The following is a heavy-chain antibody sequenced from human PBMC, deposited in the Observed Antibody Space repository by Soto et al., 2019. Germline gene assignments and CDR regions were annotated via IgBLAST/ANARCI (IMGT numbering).Heavy chain of an antibody. Sequence: GALRLSCAPSGFTFNKYRMHWVRQAPGKGLEWVVVISFDGSTTTYADSVKGRFSISRDNAKNMLYLQMNNLRVEDTAVYYCVRDQDTYGQAVFNFWGQGTVVTVSS. D-gene: IGHD2-15*01. CDR2: ISFDGSTT. V-gene: IGHV3-30*03. J-gene: IGHJ4*02. CDR3: VRDQDTYGQAVFNF. CDR1: GFTFNKYR.